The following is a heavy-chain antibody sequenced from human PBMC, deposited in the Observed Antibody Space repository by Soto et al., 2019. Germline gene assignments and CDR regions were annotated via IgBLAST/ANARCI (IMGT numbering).Heavy chain of an antibody. V-gene: IGHV1-2*02. CDR2: IDPHSGDT. Sequence: ASVKVSCKASGNTFSDYYIYWVRQAPGQGLEWMAWIDPHSGDTNYAQNFQGRVTMTRDTSTSTVYMELSSLRSEDTAVYYCATRDPGHYWGQGTLVTVSS. CDR1: GNTFSDYY. J-gene: IGHJ4*02. CDR3: ATRDPGHY.